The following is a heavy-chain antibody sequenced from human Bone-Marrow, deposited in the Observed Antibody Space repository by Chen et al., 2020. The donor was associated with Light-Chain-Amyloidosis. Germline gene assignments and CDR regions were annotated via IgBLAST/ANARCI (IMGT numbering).Heavy chain of an antibody. CDR2: VIGSTVST. CDR1: GFNFSSFG. D-gene: IGHD3-10*01. Sequence: EVQLVESGGGLVQPGGSLRLSCATSGFNFSSFGMSWVRQAPGKGLEWGSTVIGSTVSTYYAGAVKGRFIISRDNSKSTLYLQMNSLRAGDTAVYFCTRKGGYFDFWGQGSLVTVSS. J-gene: IGHJ4*02. V-gene: IGHV3-23*04. CDR3: TRKGGYFDF.